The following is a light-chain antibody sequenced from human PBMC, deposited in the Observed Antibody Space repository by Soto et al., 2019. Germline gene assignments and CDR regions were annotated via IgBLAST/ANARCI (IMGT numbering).Light chain of an antibody. CDR1: SRSVDSYDF. J-gene: IGLJ1*01. V-gene: IGLV2-23*01. Sequence: QSALTQPASVSGSPGQSIIISCTGISRSVDSYDFVSWYQQHPGKAPKLIIYEGTQRPSGVSNRFSGSKSDNAASLTISGLQAEDEADYYCCSYGKVFGTGTKLTGL. CDR3: CSYGKV. CDR2: EGT.